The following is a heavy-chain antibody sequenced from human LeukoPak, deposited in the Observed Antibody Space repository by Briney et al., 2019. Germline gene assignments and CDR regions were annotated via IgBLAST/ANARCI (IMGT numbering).Heavy chain of an antibody. CDR1: GGSITFYY. V-gene: IGHV4-4*07. CDR2: IHTSGTT. J-gene: IGHJ4*02. CDR3: ASSSWKKTFDY. Sequence: SETLSLTCSVSGGSITFYYWNWIRKPAGKGLEWIGRIHTSGTTNYNPSLKSRVTMSIDTSQKKFSLNLTSVTAADTAVYYCASSSWKKTFDYWGQGALVTASS. D-gene: IGHD1-1*01.